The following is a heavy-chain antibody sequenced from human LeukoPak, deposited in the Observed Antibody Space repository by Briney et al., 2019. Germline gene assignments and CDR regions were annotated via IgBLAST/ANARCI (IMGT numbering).Heavy chain of an antibody. CDR3: ARRISGDYGNWLDP. D-gene: IGHD4-17*01. V-gene: IGHV4-59*01. CDR2: VYHSGNT. J-gene: IGHJ5*02. Sequence: PSETLSLTCTVSGGSISNYYWNWIRQPPGKRLEWIGSVYHSGNTNYNPSLGSRVTMSVDTSKNQFSLKLSSVTATDTAVYCCARRISGDYGNWLDPWGQGTLVTVSS. CDR1: GGSISNYY.